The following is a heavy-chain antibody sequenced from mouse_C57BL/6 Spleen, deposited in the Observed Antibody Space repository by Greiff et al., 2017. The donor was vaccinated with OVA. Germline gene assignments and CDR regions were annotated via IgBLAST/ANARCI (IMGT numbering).Heavy chain of an antibody. V-gene: IGHV1-55*01. CDR3: ARYGSEAMDY. CDR2: IYPGSGST. J-gene: IGHJ4*01. Sequence: VQLQQPGAELVKPGASVKMSCKASGYTFTSYWITWVKQRPGQGLEWIGDIYPGSGSTNYNEKFKSKATLTVETSSSTAYMQLSSLTSEDSAVYYCARYGSEAMDYWGQGTSVTVSS. D-gene: IGHD1-1*02. CDR1: GYTFTSYW.